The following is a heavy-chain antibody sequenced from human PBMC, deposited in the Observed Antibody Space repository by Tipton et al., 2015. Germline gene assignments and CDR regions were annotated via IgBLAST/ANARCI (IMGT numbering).Heavy chain of an antibody. CDR3: AKIRGGYSDYAGDY. CDR1: GFTFGSYA. CDR2: ISDSGGNT. V-gene: IGHV3-23*01. J-gene: IGHJ4*02. Sequence: SLRLSCAASGFTFGSYAMSWVRQAPGKGLEWVSSISDSGGNTYYADSVKGRFTISRDNSENTLFLQMDSLRDEDTAIYYCAKIRGGYSDYAGDYWGQGTLVTVSS. D-gene: IGHD5-12*01.